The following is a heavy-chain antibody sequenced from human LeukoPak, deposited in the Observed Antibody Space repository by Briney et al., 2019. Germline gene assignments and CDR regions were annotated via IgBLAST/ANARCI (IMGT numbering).Heavy chain of an antibody. CDR2: MNPNSGNT. D-gene: IGHD4-23*01. CDR1: GYTFTSYD. J-gene: IGHJ6*03. V-gene: IGHV1-8*03. CDR3: ARGGGNPILYHYYYMDV. Sequence: ASAKVSCKASGYTFTSYDINWVRQATGQGLEWMGWMNPNSGNTGYAQEFQGRVTITRNTSINTAYMELSSLRSEDTAVYYCARGGGNPILYHYYYMDVWGKGTTVTVSS.